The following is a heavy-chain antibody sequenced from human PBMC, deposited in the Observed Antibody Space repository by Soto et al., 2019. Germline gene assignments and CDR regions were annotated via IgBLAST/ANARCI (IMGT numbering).Heavy chain of an antibody. CDR2: ISSSSTYI. D-gene: IGHD3-16*02. Sequence: GGSLRLSCAPSGFTFSSYSMNWVRQAPGKGLEWVSSISSSSTYIYYADSVKGRFTISRDNAKNSLYLQMNSLRAEDTAVYYCARDRVEDYIWGSYRLFDYWGQGTLVTVSS. V-gene: IGHV3-21*01. CDR3: ARDRVEDYIWGSYRLFDY. CDR1: GFTFSSYS. J-gene: IGHJ4*02.